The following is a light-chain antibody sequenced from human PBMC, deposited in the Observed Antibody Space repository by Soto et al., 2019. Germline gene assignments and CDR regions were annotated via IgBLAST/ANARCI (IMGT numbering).Light chain of an antibody. CDR1: SSDVGGYNY. CDR3: SSYAGSNNLL. J-gene: IGLJ2*01. CDR2: EVT. V-gene: IGLV2-8*01. Sequence: QSVLTQPPSASGYPGPSVTISCTGTSSDVGGYNYVSWYQRHPGKAPKLMIYEVTKRPSGVPDRFSGSKSGNTASLTVSGLQTEDEADYYCSSYAGSNNLLFGGGTKVTVL.